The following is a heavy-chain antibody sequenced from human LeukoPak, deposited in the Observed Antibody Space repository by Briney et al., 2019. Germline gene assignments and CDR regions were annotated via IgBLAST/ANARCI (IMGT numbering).Heavy chain of an antibody. CDR3: ARLTAGTGAFDI. CDR2: INPNSGGT. J-gene: IGHJ3*02. V-gene: IGHV1-2*02. CDR1: GYTFTGYY. Sequence: ASVKVSCEASGYTFTGYYMHWVRQAPGQGLEWMGWINPNSGGTNYAQKFQGRVTMTRDTSTSTAYMELSRLRSDDTAVYYCARLTAGTGAFDIWGQGTMVTVSS. D-gene: IGHD6-13*01.